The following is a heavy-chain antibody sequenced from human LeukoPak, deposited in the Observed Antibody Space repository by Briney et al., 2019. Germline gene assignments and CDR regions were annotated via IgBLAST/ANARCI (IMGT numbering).Heavy chain of an antibody. CDR3: ASSSCSGDCYDTHFYDY. V-gene: IGHV1-69*13. Sequence: SVKVSCKASGGTFSSYAISWVRQAPGQGLEWMGGIIPIFGTANYAQKFQGKVTITADESTSTAYMELSSLRSEDTAVYYCASSSCSGDCYDTHFYDYWGQGTLVTVSS. CDR1: GGTFSSYA. J-gene: IGHJ4*02. D-gene: IGHD2-21*02. CDR2: IIPIFGTA.